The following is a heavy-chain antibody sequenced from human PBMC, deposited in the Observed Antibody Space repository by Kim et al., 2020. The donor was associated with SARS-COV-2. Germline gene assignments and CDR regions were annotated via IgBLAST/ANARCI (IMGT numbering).Heavy chain of an antibody. CDR2: ISGDGGST. CDR3: SKADGSGSYHYYYGMDV. V-gene: IGHV3-43*02. D-gene: IGHD3-10*01. CDR1: GFTFDDYA. Sequence: GGSLRLSCAASGFTFDDYAMHWVRQAPGKGLEWVSLISGDGGSTYYADSVKGRFTIFRDNSKNSLYLQMNSLRTEDTALYYCSKADGSGSYHYYYGMDVWGQGTTVTVSS. J-gene: IGHJ6*02.